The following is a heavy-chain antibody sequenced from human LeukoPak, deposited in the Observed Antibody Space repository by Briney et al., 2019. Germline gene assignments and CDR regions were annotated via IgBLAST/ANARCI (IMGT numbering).Heavy chain of an antibody. CDR3: ARLYCSGGSCYGYNYYGMDV. J-gene: IGHJ6*02. D-gene: IGHD2-15*01. Sequence: SVKVSCKASGGTFSSYAISWVRQAPGQGLEWMGGIIPIFGTANYAQKFQGRDTITADESTSTAYMELSSLRSEDTAVYYCARLYCSGGSCYGYNYYGMDVWGQGTTVTVSS. V-gene: IGHV1-69*01. CDR1: GGTFSSYA. CDR2: IIPIFGTA.